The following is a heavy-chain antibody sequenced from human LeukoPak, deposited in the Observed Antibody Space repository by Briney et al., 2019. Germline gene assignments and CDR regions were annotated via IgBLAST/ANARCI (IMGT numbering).Heavy chain of an antibody. CDR1: GFTFSSYG. CDR3: AKNGGRDGYNSGELHFDY. Sequence: PGRSLRLSCAASGFTFSSYGMHWVRQAPGKGLEWVAFIRYDGSNKYYADSVKGRFTISRDNSKNTLYLQMNSLRAEDTAVYYCAKNGGRDGYNSGELHFDYWGQGTLVTVSS. CDR2: IRYDGSNK. J-gene: IGHJ4*02. V-gene: IGHV3-30*02. D-gene: IGHD5-24*01.